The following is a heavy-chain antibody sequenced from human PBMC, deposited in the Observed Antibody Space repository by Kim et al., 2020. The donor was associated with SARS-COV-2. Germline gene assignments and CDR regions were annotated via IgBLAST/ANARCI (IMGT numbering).Heavy chain of an antibody. Sequence: ASTVERRITISRDNSKHTLYLQMNGLRAEATAVYYCAKGTRINGPQWFDPWGQGTLVTVSS. V-gene: IGHV3-23*01. D-gene: IGHD2-8*01. J-gene: IGHJ5*02. CDR3: AKGTRINGPQWFDP.